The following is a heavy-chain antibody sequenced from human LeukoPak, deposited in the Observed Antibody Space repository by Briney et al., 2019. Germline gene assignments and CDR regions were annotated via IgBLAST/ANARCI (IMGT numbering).Heavy chain of an antibody. V-gene: IGHV3-53*01. J-gene: IGHJ4*02. D-gene: IGHD6-13*01. CDR1: GFTVSNNH. Sequence: GGSLRLPCAASGFTVSNNHMNWVRQAPGKGLEWVSVIHSADTTYYADSVKGRFTISRDNSKNTLYLQMNSLRAEDTAVYYCARDRKVAAAGGYYFDYWGQGTLVTVSS. CDR3: ARDRKVAAAGGYYFDY. CDR2: IHSADTT.